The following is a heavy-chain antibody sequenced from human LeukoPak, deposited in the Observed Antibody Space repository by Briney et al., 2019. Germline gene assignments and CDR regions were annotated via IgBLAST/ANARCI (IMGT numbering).Heavy chain of an antibody. V-gene: IGHV3-21*01. CDR2: ISSSSSYI. CDR3: ARGRECDY. CDR1: GFTFSSYS. J-gene: IGHJ4*02. Sequence: GGSLRLSCAASGFTFSSYSMNWVRQAPGEGLEWVSSISSSSSYIFYADSVKGRFTISRDNAKNSLYLQMNRLRAEDTAVYYCARGRECDYWGQGTPVTVSS.